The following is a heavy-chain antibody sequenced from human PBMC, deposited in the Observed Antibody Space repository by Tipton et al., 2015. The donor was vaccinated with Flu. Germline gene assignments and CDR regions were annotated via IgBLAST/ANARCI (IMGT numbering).Heavy chain of an antibody. CDR3: ATYYYGSGTQSAFDY. D-gene: IGHD3-10*01. Sequence: TLSLTCSVSGGSITNYYWSWIRQPPGKGLEWIGYIYSSGSTTYNPSLKSRVTISVDTSKNQFSLKLSSVTAADTAVYYCATYYYGSGTQSAFDYWGQGTLVTVSS. CDR2: IYSSGST. CDR1: GGSITNYY. V-gene: IGHV4-59*08. J-gene: IGHJ4*02.